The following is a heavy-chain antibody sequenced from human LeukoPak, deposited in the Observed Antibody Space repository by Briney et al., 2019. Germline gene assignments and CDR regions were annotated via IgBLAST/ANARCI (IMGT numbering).Heavy chain of an antibody. D-gene: IGHD3-3*01. V-gene: IGHV1-8*03. J-gene: IGHJ4*02. Sequence: ASVKVSCKASGYTFTSYDINWVRQATGQGLEWMGWMNPNSGNTGYAQKFQGRVTTTRNTSISTAYMELSSLRSEDTAVYYCARVSRARRGYYGYWDQGTLVTVSS. CDR3: ARVSRARRGYYGY. CDR2: MNPNSGNT. CDR1: GYTFTSYD.